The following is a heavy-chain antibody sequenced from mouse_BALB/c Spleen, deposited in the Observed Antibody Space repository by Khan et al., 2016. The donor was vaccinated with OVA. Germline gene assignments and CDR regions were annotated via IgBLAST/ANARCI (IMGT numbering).Heavy chain of an antibody. Sequence: QVQLKESGPGLVAPSQSLSITCTISGFSLTDYGIYWVRQPPGKGLEWLVVIWSDGTTTYNSALKSRLSISTDNSKSQDFLKMNSLQTDDTAMYYCARQPYYHYYIMDYWGQGTSVTVSS. CDR1: GFSLTDYG. CDR3: ARQPYYHYYIMDY. D-gene: IGHD2-10*01. J-gene: IGHJ4*01. V-gene: IGHV2-6-1*01. CDR2: IWSDGTT.